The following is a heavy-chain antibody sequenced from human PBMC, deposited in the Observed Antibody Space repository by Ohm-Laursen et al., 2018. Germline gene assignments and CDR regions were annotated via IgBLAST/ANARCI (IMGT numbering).Heavy chain of an antibody. CDR1: GASISSNTYY. V-gene: IGHV4-39*01. D-gene: IGHD1-7*01. CDR3: ARRAGNYVVGYYFDY. J-gene: IGHJ4*02. Sequence: TLSLTCTVSGASISSNTYYWGWIPQPPGKGLQWIGTIYYGGTTYYNPSLKSRLTMSVETSKRHFSLKLISVTAADTAVYYCARRAGNYVVGYYFDYWGQGTLVTVSS. CDR2: IYYGGTT.